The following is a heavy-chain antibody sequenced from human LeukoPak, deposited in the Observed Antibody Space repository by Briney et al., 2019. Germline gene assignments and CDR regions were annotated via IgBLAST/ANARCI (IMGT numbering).Heavy chain of an antibody. CDR2: IIPIFGTA. CDR1: GGTFSSYA. CDR3: ARARGYCSGGSCYSGRWFDP. J-gene: IGHJ5*02. V-gene: IGHV1-69*13. D-gene: IGHD2-15*01. Sequence: ASVKVSCKASGGTFSSYAISWVRQAPGQGLEWMGGIIPIFGTANHAQKFQGRVTITADESTSTAYMELSSLRSEDTAVYYCARARGYCSGGSCYSGRWFDPWGQGTLVTVSS.